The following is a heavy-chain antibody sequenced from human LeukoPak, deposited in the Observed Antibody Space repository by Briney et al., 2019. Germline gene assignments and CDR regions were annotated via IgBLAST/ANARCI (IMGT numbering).Heavy chain of an antibody. CDR1: GFTFSSYA. CDR2: ISGSGGST. D-gene: IGHD3-10*01. V-gene: IGHV3-23*01. J-gene: IGHJ4*02. Sequence: GGSLRLSCAASGFTFSSYAMSWVRQAPGKGLEWVSAISGSGGSTYYADSVKGRFAISRDNSKNTLYLQMNSLRAEDTAVYYCAKGRSYGSGSYYSYYFDYWGQGTLVTVSS. CDR3: AKGRSYGSGSYYSYYFDY.